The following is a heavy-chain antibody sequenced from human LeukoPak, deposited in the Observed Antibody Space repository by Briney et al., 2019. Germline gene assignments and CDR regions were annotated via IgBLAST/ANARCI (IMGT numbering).Heavy chain of an antibody. CDR1: GYTFTSYG. Sequence: GASVKVSCKASGYTFTSYGISWVRQAPGQGLEWMGGIIPIFGTANYAQKFQGRVTMTRDTSTSTVYMELNSLRSEDTAVYYCAREVGEDPVTRRLFSFDYWGRGTLVTVSS. CDR2: IIPIFGTA. D-gene: IGHD4-17*01. V-gene: IGHV1-69*05. CDR3: AREVGEDPVTRRLFSFDY. J-gene: IGHJ4*02.